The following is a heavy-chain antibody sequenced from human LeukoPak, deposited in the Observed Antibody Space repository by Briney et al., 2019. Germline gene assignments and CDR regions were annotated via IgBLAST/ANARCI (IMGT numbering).Heavy chain of an antibody. Sequence: ASVKVSCKASGYIFSNYDINWVRQAPEHGLEGMGWMNPNSGRRVYAQKFQGRVTMTRNSSINTAYMELTSLRSDDRAVYYCARGLRSDYWGQGTLVTVSS. CDR3: ARGLRSDY. CDR2: MNPNSGRR. V-gene: IGHV1-8*01. J-gene: IGHJ4*02. D-gene: IGHD3-16*02. CDR1: GYIFSNYD.